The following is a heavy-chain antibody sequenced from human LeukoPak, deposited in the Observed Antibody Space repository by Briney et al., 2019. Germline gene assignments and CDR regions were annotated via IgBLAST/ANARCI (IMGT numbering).Heavy chain of an antibody. V-gene: IGHV3-30*03. CDR2: ISSDGSNK. CDR1: GFTFSSYG. CDR3: ARGANYYDSSGYYYSFYYFDY. J-gene: IGHJ4*02. Sequence: PGKSLRLSCVASGFTFSSYGMHWVRQAPGKGLEWVAVISSDGSNKYYADSVKGRFTISRDDSKNTLYLQVNSLRADDTAVYYCARGANYYDSSGYYYSFYYFDYWGQGTLVTVSS. D-gene: IGHD3-22*01.